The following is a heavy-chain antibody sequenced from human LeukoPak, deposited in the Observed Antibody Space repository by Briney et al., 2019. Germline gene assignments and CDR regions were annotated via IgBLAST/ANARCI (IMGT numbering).Heavy chain of an antibody. CDR3: ARDFEGGTFDI. Sequence: GGSLRLSCAASGFTFSRFCMHWVRQAPGEGLEWVANIEYGGGNKNYVDSVKGRFTIPRDNSKNTLYLEMNSLRGGATALNFCARDFEGGTFDIWGQGTTVSASS. V-gene: IGHV3-7*05. D-gene: IGHD3-9*01. CDR1: GFTFSRFC. CDR2: IEYGGGNK. J-gene: IGHJ3*02.